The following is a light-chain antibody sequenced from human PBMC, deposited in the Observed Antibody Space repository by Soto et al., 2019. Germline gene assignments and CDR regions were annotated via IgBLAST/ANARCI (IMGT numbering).Light chain of an antibody. CDR3: QKYDRAPPT. CDR2: AAS. V-gene: IGKV1-27*01. Sequence: DIQLTQSPSSLSASVGDRVTITCRASQGISNYLAWYQQTPGKVPKLLIHAASTLQSGVPSRFSGSGSETDFTLTISSLQPEDVATYYCQKYDRAPPTFGPGTKVHIK. CDR1: QGISNY. J-gene: IGKJ3*01.